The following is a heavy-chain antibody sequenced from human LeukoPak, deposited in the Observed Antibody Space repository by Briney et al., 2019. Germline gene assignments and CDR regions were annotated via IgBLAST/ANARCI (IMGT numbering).Heavy chain of an antibody. J-gene: IGHJ3*02. CDR1: GFTFSSYS. D-gene: IGHD2-8*01. CDR3: ARDRLTNDAFDI. Sequence: PGGSLRLSCAASGFTFSSYSMNWVRQAPGKGLEWVSSISSSSSYIDYADSVKGRFTISRDNAKNSLYLQMNSLRAEDTAMYYCARDRLTNDAFDIWGQGTMVTVSS. V-gene: IGHV3-21*01. CDR2: ISSSSSYI.